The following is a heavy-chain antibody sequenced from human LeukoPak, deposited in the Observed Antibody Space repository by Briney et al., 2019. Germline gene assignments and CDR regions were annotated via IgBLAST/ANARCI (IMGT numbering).Heavy chain of an antibody. V-gene: IGHV3-30*18. CDR3: AKENDFVY. Sequence: HSGRSLRLSCAASGFTFSNYDMHWVRQAPGKGLEWVAVTSYDGTNKYYADSVKGRFTISRDNSKSTLYLQMNSLRAEDTAVYYCAKENDFVYWGQGTLVTVSS. J-gene: IGHJ4*02. CDR1: GFTFSNYD. CDR2: TSYDGTNK. D-gene: IGHD3-3*01.